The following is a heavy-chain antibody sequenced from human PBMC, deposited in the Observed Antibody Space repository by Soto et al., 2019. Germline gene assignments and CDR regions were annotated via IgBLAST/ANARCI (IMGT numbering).Heavy chain of an antibody. D-gene: IGHD1-26*01. Sequence: SQTLSLTCAISGDSVSSNSAAWNWIRQSPSRGLEWLGRTYYRSKWYNDYAVSVKSRITINPDTSKNQFSLQLNSVTPEDTAVYYCARGSSRVGGLYYYYGMDVWGQGTTVTSP. CDR2: TYYRSKWYN. CDR1: GDSVSSNSAA. J-gene: IGHJ6*02. V-gene: IGHV6-1*01. CDR3: ARGSSRVGGLYYYYGMDV.